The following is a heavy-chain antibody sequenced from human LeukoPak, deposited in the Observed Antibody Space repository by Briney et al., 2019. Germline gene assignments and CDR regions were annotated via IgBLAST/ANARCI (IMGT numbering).Heavy chain of an antibody. J-gene: IGHJ5*02. CDR1: GDSISSYY. Sequence: PSETLSLTCTVSGDSISSYYWSWIRQPPGKGLEWIGYIHYSGSTNYNPSLKSRVTISVDTSKNQFSLILSSVTTADTAVYYCARDLVAGTGNWFDPWGQGTLVTVSS. CDR2: IHYSGST. CDR3: ARDLVAGTGNWFDP. V-gene: IGHV4-59*01. D-gene: IGHD6-19*01.